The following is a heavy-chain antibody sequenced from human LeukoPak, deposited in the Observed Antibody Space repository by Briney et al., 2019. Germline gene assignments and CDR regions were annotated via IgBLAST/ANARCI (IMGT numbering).Heavy chain of an antibody. D-gene: IGHD3-3*01. CDR2: VYHSGST. CDR3: ARVRGIFGVVMTNWFDP. Sequence: SETLSLTCVVSGFSINSGYNWGWIRQPPKKGLEWIGTVYHSGSTYYNPSLESRVTILVDMSKNQFSLNLGSVTAADTAVYYCARVRGIFGVVMTNWFDPWGQGTLVTVSS. V-gene: IGHV4-38-2*01. J-gene: IGHJ5*02. CDR1: GFSINSGYN.